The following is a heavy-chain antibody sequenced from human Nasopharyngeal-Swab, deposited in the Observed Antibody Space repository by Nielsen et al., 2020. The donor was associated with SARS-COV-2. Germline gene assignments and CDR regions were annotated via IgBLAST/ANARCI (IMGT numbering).Heavy chain of an antibody. CDR3: ARKYCNGDCYFDY. Sequence: SETLSLTCAVSGGSISRGFYSWSWIRQPPGKGLEWIGYDYHSGNTYYNPSLKSRVTISVDRSKNQFSLRLSSVTAADTAVYYCARKYCNGDCYFDYWGQGTLVTVSS. D-gene: IGHD2-21*02. V-gene: IGHV4-30-2*01. CDR1: GGSISRGFYS. CDR2: DYHSGNT. J-gene: IGHJ4*02.